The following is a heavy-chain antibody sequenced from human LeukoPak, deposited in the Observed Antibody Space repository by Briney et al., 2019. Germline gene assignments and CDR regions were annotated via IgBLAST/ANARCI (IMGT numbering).Heavy chain of an antibody. J-gene: IGHJ6*03. Sequence: SQTLSLTCVISGDSVSSNSAAWNWIRQSPSRGLEWLGRIYYRSKWYNDYAVSVKSRITINSDTSKNQFSLQLNSVTPEDTAVYYCTRGSVGAFHYFYYYMDAWGKGTTVSVSS. CDR3: TRGSVGAFHYFYYYMDA. CDR2: IYYRSKWYN. CDR1: GDSVSSNSAA. V-gene: IGHV6-1*01. D-gene: IGHD1-26*01.